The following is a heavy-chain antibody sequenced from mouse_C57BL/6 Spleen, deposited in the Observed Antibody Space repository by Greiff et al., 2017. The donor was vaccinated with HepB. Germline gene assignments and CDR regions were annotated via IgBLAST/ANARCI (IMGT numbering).Heavy chain of an antibody. CDR2: IYPGDGDT. J-gene: IGHJ3*01. V-gene: IGHV1-82*01. D-gene: IGHD2-2*01. CDR3: ARGDYGDDEVAY. Sequence: VKLMEPGPELVKPGASVKISCKASGYAFSSSWMNWVKQRPGKGLEWIGRIYPGDGDTNYNGKFKGKATLTADKSSSTAYMQLSSLTSEDSAVSFCARGDYGDDEVAYWGQGTLVTVSA. CDR1: GYAFSSSW.